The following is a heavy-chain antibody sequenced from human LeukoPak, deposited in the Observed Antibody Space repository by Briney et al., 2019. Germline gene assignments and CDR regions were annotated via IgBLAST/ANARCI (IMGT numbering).Heavy chain of an antibody. Sequence: TGGSLRLSCAASGFTFDDYAMHWVRQAPGKGLEWVSGISWNSGRIGYADSVKGRFTISRDNAKNSLYLQMNSLRVEDTALYCCAKDFYRLGEFDAFDNWGQGTMVTVSS. J-gene: IGHJ3*02. CDR2: ISWNSGRI. D-gene: IGHD3-16*01. CDR3: AKDFYRLGEFDAFDN. V-gene: IGHV3-9*01. CDR1: GFTFDDYA.